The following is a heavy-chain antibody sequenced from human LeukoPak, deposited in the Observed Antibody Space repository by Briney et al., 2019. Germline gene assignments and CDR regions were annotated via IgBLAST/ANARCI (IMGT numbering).Heavy chain of an antibody. D-gene: IGHD2-2*01. Sequence: GGSLRLSCAASGFTFSSYCMNWVRQAPGKGLEWVSSISSSSSYIYYADSVKGRFTISRDNAKNSLYLQMNSLRAEDTAVYYCARVSSTTDYYYYMDVWGKGTTVTISS. J-gene: IGHJ6*03. CDR3: ARVSSTTDYYYYMDV. V-gene: IGHV3-21*01. CDR2: ISSSSSYI. CDR1: GFTFSSYC.